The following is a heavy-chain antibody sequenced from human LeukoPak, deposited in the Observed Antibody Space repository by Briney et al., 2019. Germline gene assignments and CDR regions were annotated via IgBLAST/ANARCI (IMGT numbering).Heavy chain of an antibody. V-gene: IGHV1-24*01. D-gene: IGHD3-22*01. CDR1: GYTLTELS. Sequence: ASVKVSCKVSGYTLTELSMHWVRQAPGKGLEWMGGFDPEDGETIYAQKFQGRVTMTEDTSTDTAYMELSSLRSEDTVVYYCATGAAYYYDSSGLGSFDYWGQGTLVTVSS. CDR3: ATGAAYYYDSSGLGSFDY. CDR2: FDPEDGET. J-gene: IGHJ4*02.